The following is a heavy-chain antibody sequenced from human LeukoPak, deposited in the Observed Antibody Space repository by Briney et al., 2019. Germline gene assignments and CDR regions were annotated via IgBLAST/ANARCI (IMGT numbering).Heavy chain of an antibody. CDR3: ASTTGGYSSSWYDPPYYFDY. D-gene: IGHD6-13*01. CDR1: GFTFSSYS. CDR2: ISSSSSYI. Sequence: PGGSLRLSCAASGFTFSSYSMNWVRQAPGKGLEWVSSISSSSSYIYYADSVKGRFTISRDNAKNSLYLRMNSLRAEDTAVYYCASTTGGYSSSWYDPPYYFDYWGQEPWSPSPQ. V-gene: IGHV3-21*04. J-gene: IGHJ4*01.